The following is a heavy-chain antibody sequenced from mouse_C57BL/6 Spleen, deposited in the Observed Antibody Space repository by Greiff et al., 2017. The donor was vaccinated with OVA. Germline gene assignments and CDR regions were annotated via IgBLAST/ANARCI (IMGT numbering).Heavy chain of an antibody. D-gene: IGHD2-10*02. J-gene: IGHJ2*01. CDR2: ISSGGDYI. CDR3: TRAYSMYYFDY. CDR1: GFTFSSYA. Sequence: EVKLVESGEGLVKPGGSLKLSCAASGFTFSSYAMSWVRQTPEKRLEWVAYISSGGDYIYYADTVKGRFTISRDNARNTLYLQMSSLKSEDTAMYYCTRAYSMYYFDYWGQGTTLTVSS. V-gene: IGHV5-9-1*02.